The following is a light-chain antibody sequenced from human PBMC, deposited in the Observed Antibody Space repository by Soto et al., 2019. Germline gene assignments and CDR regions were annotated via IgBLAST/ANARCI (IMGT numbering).Light chain of an antibody. CDR3: QQFNSYPRT. CDR1: QGISSA. J-gene: IGKJ2*02. V-gene: IGKV1-13*02. Sequence: AIQLTQSPSSLSASVGDRVTITCRASQGISSALDWYQQKPGKAPKLLIYDASSLESGVPSRFSGSGSGTDLTLTISSLQPEDFETYYCQQFNSYPRTFGQGTKLQIK. CDR2: DAS.